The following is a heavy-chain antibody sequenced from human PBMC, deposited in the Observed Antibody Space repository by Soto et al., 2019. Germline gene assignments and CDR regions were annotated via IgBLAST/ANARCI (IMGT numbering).Heavy chain of an antibody. D-gene: IGHD1-26*01. V-gene: IGHV4-30-4*01. CDR1: GGSISSGDYY. CDR3: ARDHPTIDYYYYYGMDV. J-gene: IGHJ6*02. CDR2: IYYSGST. Sequence: VQLQESGPGLVKPSQTLSLTCTVSGGSISSGDYYWSWIRQPPGKGLEWIGNIYYSGSTDYNPSLKSRVTLPVPTSRNQFSLRLSSVPAADTAVYYCARDHPTIDYYYYYGMDVWGQGTTVTVSS.